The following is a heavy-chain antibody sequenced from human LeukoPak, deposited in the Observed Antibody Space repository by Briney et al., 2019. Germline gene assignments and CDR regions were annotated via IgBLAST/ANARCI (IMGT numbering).Heavy chain of an antibody. CDR2: ILGSGRSA. J-gene: IGHJ4*02. CDR3: SKWGDYDVLTGYYDSDF. Sequence: ASPRLSCAASRFTFNKYAMSWVRQAPGKGLEWVSAILGSGRSAYYADSVKGRFTISRDNSKNSLFLQMTSLRVEDTALYYCSKWGDYDVLTGYYDSDFWGQRTLVTVSA. CDR1: RFTFNKYA. V-gene: IGHV3-23*01. D-gene: IGHD3-9*01.